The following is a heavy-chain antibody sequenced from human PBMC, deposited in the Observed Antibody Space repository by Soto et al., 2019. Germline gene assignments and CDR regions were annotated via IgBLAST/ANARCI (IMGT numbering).Heavy chain of an antibody. CDR2: ISAYNGNT. CDR1: GYTFTSYG. D-gene: IGHD1-26*01. V-gene: IGHV1-18*01. CDR3: ARDSSLELLGWFDP. Sequence: GASVKVSCKASGYTFTSYGISWVRQAPGQGLEWMGWISAYNGNTNYAQKLQGRVTMTTDTSTSTAYMELRSLRSDDTAVYYCARDSSLELLGWFDPWGQGTLVTVSS. J-gene: IGHJ5*02.